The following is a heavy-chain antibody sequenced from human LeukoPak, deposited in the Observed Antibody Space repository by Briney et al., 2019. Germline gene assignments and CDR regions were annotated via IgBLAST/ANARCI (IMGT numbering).Heavy chain of an antibody. CDR3: AKDLGLLLYWGAFDI. CDR2: ISYDGSNK. CDR1: GFTLSNYG. Sequence: PGGSLRLSCEASGFTLSNYGVHWVRQAPGKGLEWVAVISYDGSNKNYTDSVKGRFTISRDNSKNTLYLQMNSLRAEDTAVYYCAKDLGLLLYWGAFDIWGQGTMITVSS. V-gene: IGHV3-30*18. J-gene: IGHJ3*02. D-gene: IGHD3-22*01.